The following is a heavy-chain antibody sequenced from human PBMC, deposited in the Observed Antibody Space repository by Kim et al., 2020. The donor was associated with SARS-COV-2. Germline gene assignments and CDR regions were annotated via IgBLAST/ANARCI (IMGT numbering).Heavy chain of an antibody. CDR1: GYTFTSYY. CDR2: INPSGGST. Sequence: ASVKVSCKASGYTFTSYYMHWVRQAPGQGLEWMGIINPSGGSTSYAQKFQGRVTMTRDTSTSTVYMELSSLRSEDTAVYYCARDQSSITYYDILTGGLATNWFDPWGQGTLVTVSS. D-gene: IGHD3-9*01. J-gene: IGHJ5*02. CDR3: ARDQSSITYYDILTGGLATNWFDP. V-gene: IGHV1-46*01.